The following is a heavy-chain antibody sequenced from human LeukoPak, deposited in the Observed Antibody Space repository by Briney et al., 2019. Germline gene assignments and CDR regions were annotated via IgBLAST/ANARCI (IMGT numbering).Heavy chain of an antibody. CDR3: ARMRVVAGTIGYGMDV. CDR2: ISSDGSST. V-gene: IGHV3-74*01. D-gene: IGHD6-19*01. J-gene: IGHJ6*02. Sequence: PGGSLRLSCAASGFTFSSYWMHWVRQVPGKGLVWVSRISSDGSSTSYADSVKGRVTISRDNAKNTLYLQMNSLRAEDTAMYYCARMRVVAGTIGYGMDVWGQGTTVTVS. CDR1: GFTFSSYW.